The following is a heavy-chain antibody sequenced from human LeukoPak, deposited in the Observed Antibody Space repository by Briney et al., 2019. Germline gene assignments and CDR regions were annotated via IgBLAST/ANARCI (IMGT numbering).Heavy chain of an antibody. J-gene: IGHJ3*02. CDR1: GGSLSGYY. Sequence: PSETLSLTCAVCGGSLSGYYWSWIRQPPGKGLEWIGEINHSGSTNYNPSLKSRVTISVDTSKNQFSLKLSSVTAADTAVYYCARADSSDDAFDIWGQGTVVTVSS. D-gene: IGHD6-25*01. CDR2: INHSGST. V-gene: IGHV4-34*01. CDR3: ARADSSDDAFDI.